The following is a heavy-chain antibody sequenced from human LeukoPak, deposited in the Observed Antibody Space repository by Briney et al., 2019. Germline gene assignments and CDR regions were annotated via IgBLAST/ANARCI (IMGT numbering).Heavy chain of an antibody. V-gene: IGHV4-34*12. J-gene: IGHJ3*02. D-gene: IGHD3-10*01. CDR1: GGSFSGYY. CDR2: IFYSGST. CDR3: AKSNGYGLVDI. Sequence: TSETLSLTCAVYGGSFSGYYWGWIRQPPGKGLEWIGNIFYSGSTYYSPSLRSRVTISLDTSRNQFSLKLNSVTAADTAVYYCAKSNGYGLVDIWGQGTMVTVSS.